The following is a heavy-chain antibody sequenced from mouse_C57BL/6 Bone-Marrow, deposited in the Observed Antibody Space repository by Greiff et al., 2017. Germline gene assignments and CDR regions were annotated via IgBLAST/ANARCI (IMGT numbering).Heavy chain of an antibody. CDR3: ARPCYSNDWYFDV. Sequence: QVQLQQPGAELVKPGASVKMSCKASGYTFTSYWITWVKQRPGQGLEWIGDIYPGSGSTNYNEKFKSKATLTVDTSSSTAYLQLSSLTSEDSAVYYCARPCYSNDWYFDVWGRGTAVTVTS. CDR2: IYPGSGST. CDR1: GYTFTSYW. D-gene: IGHD2-5*01. J-gene: IGHJ1*03. V-gene: IGHV1-55*01.